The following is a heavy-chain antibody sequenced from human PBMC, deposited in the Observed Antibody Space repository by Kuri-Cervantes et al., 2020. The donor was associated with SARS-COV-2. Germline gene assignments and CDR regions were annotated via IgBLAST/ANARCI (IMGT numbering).Heavy chain of an antibody. CDR1: GFNFSRND. V-gene: IGHV3-30*18. J-gene: IGHJ4*02. CDR2: ISHDGKNK. CDR3: SKDRVGVQDF. Sequence: GGSLRLSCAASGFNFSRNDMHWVRQAPGKGLEWVAVISHDGKNKKCIASGRGRFTITRDNSQNTLYLHMKSLRSEDTAMYYCSKDRVGVQDFWGQGTLVTVSS. D-gene: IGHD2-21*01.